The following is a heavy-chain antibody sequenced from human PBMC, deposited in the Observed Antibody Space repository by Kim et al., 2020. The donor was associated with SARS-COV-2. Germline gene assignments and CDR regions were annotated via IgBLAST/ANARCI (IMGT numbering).Heavy chain of an antibody. J-gene: IGHJ4*02. D-gene: IGHD1-26*01. CDR2: ISAYNGNT. CDR3: ARELQVGRFDY. V-gene: IGHV1-18*01. Sequence: ASVKVSCKASGYTFTSYGITWVRQAPGQGLEWMGWISAYNGNTNYAQKFQGRVTMTTDTSTSTAYMELRSLRSDDTAVYYCARELQVGRFDYWGQGTLVTVSS. CDR1: GYTFTSYG.